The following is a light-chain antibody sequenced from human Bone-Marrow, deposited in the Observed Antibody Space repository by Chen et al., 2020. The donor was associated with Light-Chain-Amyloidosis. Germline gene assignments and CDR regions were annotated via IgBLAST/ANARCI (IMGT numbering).Light chain of an antibody. V-gene: IGLV2-14*01. CDR2: DVT. CDR1: SSDVGGDNH. CDR3: SSYTITNTLV. J-gene: IGLJ1*01. Sequence: QSALTQPASVSGTPGQSITISCTGTSSDVGGDNHVSWYQQHPDKAPKPLIYDVTNRPSWVPDRFSGSKSDNTASLTIAGLQTEDEAVYFCSSYTITNTLVFGSGTRVTVL.